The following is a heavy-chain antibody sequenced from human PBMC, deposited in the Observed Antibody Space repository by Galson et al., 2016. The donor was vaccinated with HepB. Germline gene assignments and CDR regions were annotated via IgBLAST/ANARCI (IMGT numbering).Heavy chain of an antibody. CDR3: ARATSSSWYVLDH. Sequence: CAISGDSVSSNSATRNWIRQSPSRGLEWLGRTYFRSKWYNDYAVSVKSRITVNVDTPKNQFSLQLNSVTPEDAALYYCARATSSSWYVLDHWGQGTLVAVSS. V-gene: IGHV6-1*01. CDR2: TYFRSKWYN. CDR1: GDSVSSNSAT. D-gene: IGHD6-13*01. J-gene: IGHJ4*02.